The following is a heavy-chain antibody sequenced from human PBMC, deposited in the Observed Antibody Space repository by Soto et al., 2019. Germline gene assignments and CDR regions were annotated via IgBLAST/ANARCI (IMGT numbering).Heavy chain of an antibody. D-gene: IGHD5-18*01. CDR1: GGTFSSYA. CDR2: IIPIFGTA. Sequence: ASVKVSCKASGGTFSSYAISWVRQAPGQGLEWMGGIIPIFGTANYAQKFQGRVTITADESTSTAYMELSSLRSEDTAVYYCARDRGYSYGHYYGMDVWGQGTTVTVSS. V-gene: IGHV1-69*13. CDR3: ARDRGYSYGHYYGMDV. J-gene: IGHJ6*02.